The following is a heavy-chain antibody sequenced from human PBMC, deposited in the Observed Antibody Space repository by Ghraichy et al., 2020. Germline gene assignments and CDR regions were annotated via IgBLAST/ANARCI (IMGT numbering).Heavy chain of an antibody. CDR2: ICGNDGKT. D-gene: IGHD2-15*01. CDR1: GFTFSDHA. V-gene: IGHV3-23*01. J-gene: IGHJ4*02. CDR3: AHCYSGSCYSAINC. Sequence: GGSLRLSCAASGFTFSDHAMSWVRQAPGKGLEWVSSICGNDGKTYYADSVKGRFTISRDNSRNTLFLQMNSLRAEDTAVYYCAHCYSGSCYSAINCWGQGTLVTVSA.